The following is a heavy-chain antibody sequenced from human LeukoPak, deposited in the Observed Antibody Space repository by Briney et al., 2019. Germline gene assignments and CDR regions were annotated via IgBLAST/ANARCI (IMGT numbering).Heavy chain of an antibody. V-gene: IGHV4-34*01. J-gene: IGHJ3*02. CDR3: ARDPLNYGDAFDI. CDR2: INHSGST. D-gene: IGHD3-16*01. Sequence: SETLSLTCAVYGGSFSGYYWSWIRQPPGKGLEWIGEINHSGSTNYNPSLKSRGTISVDTSKKQFSLKLSSVTAADAAVYYCARDPLNYGDAFDIWGQGTMVTVSS. CDR1: GGSFSGYY.